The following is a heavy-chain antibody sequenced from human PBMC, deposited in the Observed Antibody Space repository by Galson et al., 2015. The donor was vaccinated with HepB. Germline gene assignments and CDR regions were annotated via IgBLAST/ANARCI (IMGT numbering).Heavy chain of an antibody. CDR2: IIPIFGTA. CDR3: ARALSPPVLRYFDWLLGGYYYYMDV. J-gene: IGHJ6*03. V-gene: IGHV1-69*13. Sequence: SVKVSCKASGGTFSSYAISWVRQAPGQGLEWMGGIIPIFGTANYAQKFQGRVTITADESTSTAYMELSSLRSEDTAVYYCARALSPPVLRYFDWLLGGYYYYMDVWGKGTTVTVSS. D-gene: IGHD3-9*01. CDR1: GGTFSSYA.